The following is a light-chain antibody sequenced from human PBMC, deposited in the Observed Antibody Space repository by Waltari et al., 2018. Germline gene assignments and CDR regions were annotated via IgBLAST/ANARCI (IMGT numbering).Light chain of an antibody. J-gene: IGLJ3*02. CDR2: DDA. CDR1: NIGTKS. CDR3: QVWDSSSDLNWV. V-gene: IGLV3-21*02. Sequence: YVLSQPPSVSVAPGETASIPWGGKNIGTKSVHGYQVKAGLAPLLVVYDDAVRPSGIPERFSGFNSGNTATLTITGVEGGDEADYFCQVWDSSSDLNWVFGGGTKLTVL.